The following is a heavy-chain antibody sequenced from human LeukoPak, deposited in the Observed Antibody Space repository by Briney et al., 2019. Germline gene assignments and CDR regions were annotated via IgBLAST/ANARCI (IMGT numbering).Heavy chain of an antibody. CDR2: INWNGGSR. J-gene: IGHJ4*02. Sequence: PGGSLRLSCAASGFKFDDYGMSWVRQVPGKGLEWVSGINWNGGSRGYADSVKGRFTISRDNAKNSLYLQMNSLRAEDTALYYCAKDANPHYYDSSGYYNYWGQGTLVTVSS. V-gene: IGHV3-20*04. CDR1: GFKFDDYG. D-gene: IGHD3-22*01. CDR3: AKDANPHYYDSSGYYNY.